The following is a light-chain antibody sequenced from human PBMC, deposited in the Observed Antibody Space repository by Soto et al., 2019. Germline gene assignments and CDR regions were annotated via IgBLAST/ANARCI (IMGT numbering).Light chain of an antibody. J-gene: IGKJ1*01. CDR3: HQFNSWPQT. CDR1: QSVSSN. Sequence: EIVMTQSPATLSVSPGERATLSCRASQSVSSNLAWYQQKPGQAPRLLIFDASTRATGIPASFSGSGSGTDFTLTISSLQSEDFAVYYCHQFNSWPQTFGQGTKVEIK. V-gene: IGKV3-15*01. CDR2: DAS.